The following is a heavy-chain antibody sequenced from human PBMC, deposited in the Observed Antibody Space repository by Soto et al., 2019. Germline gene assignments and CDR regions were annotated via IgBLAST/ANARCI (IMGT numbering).Heavy chain of an antibody. V-gene: IGHV1-69*01. CDR2: IIPIFGTA. CDR1: GGSFNRHT. Sequence: QVQLVQSGAEVRKPGSSVRVSCKASGGSFNRHTISWVRQAPGQGLEWMGGIIPIFGTANHAQKFQGRVTIIADESTGTVDMELSSLRSDDTAIYYCARGWGYDSTDYYYAYWGQGTLVIVSS. J-gene: IGHJ4*02. D-gene: IGHD3-22*01. CDR3: ARGWGYDSTDYYYAY.